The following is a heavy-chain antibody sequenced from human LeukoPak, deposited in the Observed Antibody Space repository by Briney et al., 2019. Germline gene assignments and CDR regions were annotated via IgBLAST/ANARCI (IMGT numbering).Heavy chain of an antibody. CDR1: GFTFSSYS. Sequence: PGGSLRLSCAASGFTFSSYSMNWVRQAPGKGLEWVSSITSNSGYVAYADSVKGRFSISRDNAKNSLYLQMNSLRTEDMAVYYCVQDSYAISSSGSTFASWGQGTLVTVSS. D-gene: IGHD2-2*01. V-gene: IGHV3-9*03. CDR3: VQDSYAISSSGSTFAS. J-gene: IGHJ4*02. CDR2: ITSNSGYV.